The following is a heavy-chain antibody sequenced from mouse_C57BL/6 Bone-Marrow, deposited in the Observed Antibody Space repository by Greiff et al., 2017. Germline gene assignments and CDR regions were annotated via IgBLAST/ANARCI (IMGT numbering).Heavy chain of an antibody. CDR3: ARHLLFFYYYAMDY. J-gene: IGHJ4*01. Sequence: QVQLQQSGAELARPGASVKLSCKASGYTFTSYGISWVKQRTGQGLEWIGEIYPRSGTTYYNEKFKGKATLTADKSSSTAYMELRSLTSEDSAVYFCARHLLFFYYYAMDYWGQGTSVTVSS. D-gene: IGHD2-10*01. V-gene: IGHV1-81*01. CDR2: IYPRSGTT. CDR1: GYTFTSYG.